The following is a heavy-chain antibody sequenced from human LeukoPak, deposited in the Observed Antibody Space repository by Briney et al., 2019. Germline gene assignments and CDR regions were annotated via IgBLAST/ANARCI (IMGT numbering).Heavy chain of an antibody. CDR3: ARNDDSSSWLDAFDI. CDR2: IYSGGST. Sequence: GGSLRLSCAASGFTVSSNYMSWVRQAPGKGLEWVSVIYSGGSTYYADSVKGRFTISRDNSKNTLYLQMNSLRAEDTAVYYCARNDDSSSWLDAFDIWGQGTMVTVSS. CDR1: GFTVSSNY. V-gene: IGHV3-66*01. J-gene: IGHJ3*02. D-gene: IGHD6-13*01.